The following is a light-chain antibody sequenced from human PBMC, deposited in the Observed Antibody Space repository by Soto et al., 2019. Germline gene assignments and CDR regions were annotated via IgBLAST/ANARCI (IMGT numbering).Light chain of an antibody. CDR3: QQYDDLPIT. V-gene: IGKV1-33*01. CDR1: QDITNY. J-gene: IGKJ5*01. CDR2: DAY. Sequence: DIHITHFPSSLSSSFCYRFTITCQASQDITNYLNWYQQKPGKPPKLLINDAYNLETGVPSRFSGSGSGTHFSFTINSLQPEDFATYYCQQYDDLPITFGLGTRLEIK.